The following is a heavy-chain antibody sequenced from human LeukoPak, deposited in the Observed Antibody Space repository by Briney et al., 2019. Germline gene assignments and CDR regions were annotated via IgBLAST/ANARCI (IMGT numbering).Heavy chain of an antibody. CDR3: AASGNSWWEGFFHD. CDR2: IHYSGTT. Sequence: PSETLSLTCTVSRASMSSFFWSWLRQPPGKGLEWLGHIHYSGTTKYNPSLTRRITLSMDTSKSQVSLRLTSVTAADTAMYYCAASGNSWWEGFFHDWGQGTLVSVSS. CDR1: RASMSSFF. V-gene: IGHV4-59*03. D-gene: IGHD2-8*02. J-gene: IGHJ1*01.